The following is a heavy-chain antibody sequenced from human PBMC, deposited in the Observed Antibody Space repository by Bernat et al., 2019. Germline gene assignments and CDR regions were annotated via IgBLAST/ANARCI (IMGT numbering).Heavy chain of an antibody. CDR2: ISGSGFST. V-gene: IGHV3-23*01. J-gene: IGHJ5*02. Sequence: VHLLESGGGLVQPGGSLRLSCSASAFTFSTYAMNWVRQAPGKGLEWVSTISGSGFSTSYAESVKGRFTISRDNSKNTLSLQMNSLRAEDTAVYYCAKELRSSENWFDPWGQGTLVTVSS. CDR3: AKELRSSENWFDP. D-gene: IGHD4-17*01. CDR1: AFTFSTYA.